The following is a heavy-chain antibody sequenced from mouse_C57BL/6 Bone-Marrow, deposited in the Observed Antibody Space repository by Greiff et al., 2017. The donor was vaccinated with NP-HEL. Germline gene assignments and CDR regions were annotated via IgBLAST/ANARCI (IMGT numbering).Heavy chain of an antibody. CDR2: IDPENGDT. CDR1: GFNIKDDY. J-gene: IGHJ2*01. V-gene: IGHV14-4*01. Sequence: EVKLQESGAELVRPGASVKLSCTASGFNIKDDYMHWVKQRPEQGLEWIGWIDPENGDTEYASKFQGKATITADTSSNTAYLQLSSLTSEDTAVYYCTTSPGWDYWGQGTTLTVSS. CDR3: TTSPGWDY. D-gene: IGHD3-3*01.